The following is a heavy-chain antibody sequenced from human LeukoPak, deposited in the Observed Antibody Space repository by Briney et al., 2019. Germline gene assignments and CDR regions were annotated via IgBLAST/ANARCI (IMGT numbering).Heavy chain of an antibody. Sequence: ASVNVSCKASEYTLTSYYLHWVRQAPGQGLKWMAIINPSGGSTSHAQKFQGRVTMTRDTSASTVYMELSSLRSEDTAVYYCASVYKHGMDVWGQGTTVTVSS. D-gene: IGHD5-24*01. CDR3: ASVYKHGMDV. J-gene: IGHJ6*02. CDR1: EYTLTSYY. V-gene: IGHV1-46*01. CDR2: INPSGGST.